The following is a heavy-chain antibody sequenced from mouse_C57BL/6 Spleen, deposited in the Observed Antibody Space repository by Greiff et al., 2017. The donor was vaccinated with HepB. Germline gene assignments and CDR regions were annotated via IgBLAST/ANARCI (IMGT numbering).Heavy chain of an antibody. J-gene: IGHJ2*01. CDR1: GYTFTNYW. CDR2: IYPGGGYT. Sequence: VLLQQSGAELVRPGTSVKMSCKASGYTFTNYWIGWAKQRPGHGLEWIGDIYPGGGYTNYNEKFKGKATLTADKSSSTAYMQFSSLTSEDSAIYYCARGTAAADYFDYWGQGTTLTVSS. V-gene: IGHV1-63*01. CDR3: ARGTAAADYFDY. D-gene: IGHD3-1*01.